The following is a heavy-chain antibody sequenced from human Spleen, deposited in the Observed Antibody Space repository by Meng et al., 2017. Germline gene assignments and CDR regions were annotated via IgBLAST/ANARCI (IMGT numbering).Heavy chain of an antibody. V-gene: IGHV4-34*01. Sequence: QVRRQWGGAGLLQPSGLLSPTGAVYGGSISGYYWSWLRQPPGKGLEWIGEINHSGRTDYNPSLKSRVTISVDTSKNQFSLKLSSVTAADTAVYYCARGPRITVAGRWFDPWGQGTLVTVSS. J-gene: IGHJ5*02. CDR2: INHSGRT. CDR1: GGSISGYY. CDR3: ARGPRITVAGRWFDP. D-gene: IGHD6-19*01.